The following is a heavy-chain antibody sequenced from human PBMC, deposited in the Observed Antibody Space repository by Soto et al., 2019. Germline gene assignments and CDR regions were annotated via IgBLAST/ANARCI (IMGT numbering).Heavy chain of an antibody. CDR2: ISSSGAYI. CDR3: ARDYGAYGRLEY. CDR1: EFTFSSHT. V-gene: IGHV3-21*01. J-gene: IGHJ4*02. D-gene: IGHD5-12*01. Sequence: EVQLVESGGGQVKPGGSLRLSCAASEFTFSSHTMNWVRQAPGKGLEWVSSISSSGAYIYYADSVRGRFTISRDNAENSLYLQMSRLRAEDTAVYYCARDYGAYGRLEYWGQGTLVTVSS.